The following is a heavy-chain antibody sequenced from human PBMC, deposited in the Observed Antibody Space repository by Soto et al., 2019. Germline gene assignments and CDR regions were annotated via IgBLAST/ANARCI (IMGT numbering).Heavy chain of an antibody. CDR3: ARELGSGWPAGFDY. Sequence: EVQLVESGGGLVKPGGSLRLSCAASGFTFSSYSMNWVRQAPGKGLAWVSSISSSSSYIYYADSVKGRFTISRDNAKNSLYLQMNSLRAEDTAVYYCARELGSGWPAGFDYWGQGNLVTVSS. J-gene: IGHJ4*02. D-gene: IGHD6-19*01. CDR1: GFTFSSYS. CDR2: ISSSSSYI. V-gene: IGHV3-21*01.